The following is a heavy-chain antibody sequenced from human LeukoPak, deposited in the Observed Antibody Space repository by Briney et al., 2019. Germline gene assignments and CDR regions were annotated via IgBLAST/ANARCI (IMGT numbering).Heavy chain of an antibody. J-gene: IGHJ5*02. CDR3: AEAYDFWSGYSDNNWFDP. V-gene: IGHV3-23*01. D-gene: IGHD3-3*01. CDR1: GFTFSSYA. CDR2: ISGSGGST. Sequence: GGSLRLSCAASGFTFSSYAMSWVRQAPGKGLEWVSAISGSGGSTYYADSVKGRFTISRDNSKNTLYLQMNSLRAEDTAVYYCAEAYDFWSGYSDNNWFDPWGQGTLVTVSS.